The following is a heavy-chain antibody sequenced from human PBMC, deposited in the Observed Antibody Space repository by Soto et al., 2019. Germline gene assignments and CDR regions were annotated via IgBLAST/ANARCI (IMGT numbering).Heavy chain of an antibody. V-gene: IGHV2-5*02. CDR2: IYWDDDK. J-gene: IGHJ3*02. D-gene: IGHD3-9*01. Sequence: QITLKESGPTLVKPTQTLTLTCTFSGFSLSTSVVGVGWIRQPPGKALEWLALIYWDDDKRYSPSLKSRLTITKDTSKNQVVLTMTNMDPVDTATYYCAHRQGYDILNDAFDIWGQGTMVTVSS. CDR3: AHRQGYDILNDAFDI. CDR1: GFSLSTSVVG.